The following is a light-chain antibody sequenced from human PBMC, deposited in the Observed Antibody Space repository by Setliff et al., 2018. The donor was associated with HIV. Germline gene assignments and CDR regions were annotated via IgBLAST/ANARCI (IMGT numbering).Light chain of an antibody. J-gene: IGLJ1*01. CDR2: KIS. V-gene: IGLV2-8*01. CDR3: SSYASFGSTTGFV. Sequence: QSVLTQPPSASGSPGKTVTLSCTGTYNGVGVYDYVSWYQQHPGKAPKLLIYKISERPSGVPDRFSGSRSDTTASLTVSGLQPEDEADYYCSSYASFGSTTGFVFGTGTKVTVL. CDR1: YNGVGVYDY.